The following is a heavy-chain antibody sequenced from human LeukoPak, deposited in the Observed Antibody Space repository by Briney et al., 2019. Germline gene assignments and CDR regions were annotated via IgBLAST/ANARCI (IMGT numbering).Heavy chain of an antibody. Sequence: GGSLRLSCAASGFTFSSYAMHWVRQAPGKGLEWVAVISYDGNNKYYTDSVKGRFTVSRDNSKNTLYLQMNSLRAEDTALYYCARLNCGTDCYSRLGYWGQGTLVSVSS. CDR1: GFTFSSYA. CDR2: ISYDGNNK. J-gene: IGHJ4*02. CDR3: ARLNCGTDCYSRLGY. V-gene: IGHV3-30-3*01. D-gene: IGHD2-21*02.